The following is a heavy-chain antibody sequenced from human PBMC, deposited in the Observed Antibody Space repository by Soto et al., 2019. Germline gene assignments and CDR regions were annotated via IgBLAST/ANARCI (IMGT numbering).Heavy chain of an antibody. J-gene: IGHJ6*02. CDR2: INHSGST. CDR3: ARERYYGMDV. CDR1: GGSFSGYY. V-gene: IGHV4-34*01. Sequence: TSETLSLTCAVYGGSFSGYYWSWIRQPPGKGLEWIGEINHSGSTNYNPSLKSRVTISVDTSKNQFSLKLSSVTAADTAVYYCARERYYGMDVWGQGTTVTVSS.